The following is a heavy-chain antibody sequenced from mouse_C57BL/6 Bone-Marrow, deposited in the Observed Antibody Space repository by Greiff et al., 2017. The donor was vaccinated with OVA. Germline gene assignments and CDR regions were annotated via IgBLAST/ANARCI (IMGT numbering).Heavy chain of an antibody. V-gene: IGHV1-53*01. J-gene: IGHJ2*01. CDR1: GYTFTSYW. CDR2: INPSNGGT. CDR3: ASLITTVVARRVYFDY. D-gene: IGHD1-1*01. Sequence: VQLQQPGTELAKPGASVKLSCKASGYTFTSYWMHWVKQRPGQGLEWIGNINPSNGGTNYNEKFKSKATLTADKSSSTAYMQLSSLTSEDSAVYYYASLITTVVARRVYFDYWGQGTTLTVSS.